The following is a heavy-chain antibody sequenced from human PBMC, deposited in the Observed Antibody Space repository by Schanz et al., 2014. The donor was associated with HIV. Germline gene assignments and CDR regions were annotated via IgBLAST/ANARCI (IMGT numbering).Heavy chain of an antibody. V-gene: IGHV3-33*08. CDR1: GFSVTQGY. Sequence: VPLVESGGGLIQPGGSLRLSCAASGFSVTQGYISWVRQAPGKGLEWVAVIWYDGSNKYYADSVKGRFTISRDNSKNTLFLQMNSLRAEDTAVYYCANSGYCISGICYTRGDGMDVWGQGTTVTVSS. CDR2: IWYDGSNK. J-gene: IGHJ6*02. CDR3: ANSGYCISGICYTRGDGMDV. D-gene: IGHD2-8*01.